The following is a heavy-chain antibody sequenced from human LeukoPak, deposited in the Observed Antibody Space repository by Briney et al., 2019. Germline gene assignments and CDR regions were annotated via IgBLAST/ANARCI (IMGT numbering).Heavy chain of an antibody. D-gene: IGHD2-2*01. Sequence: ASVKVSCKASGGTFSSYAISWVRQAPGQGLEWMGWMNPNSGNTGYAQKFQGRVTMTRDTSTSTVYMELSSLRSEDTAVYYCARGHRVVPAAIGYYYYGMDVWGQGTTVTVSS. CDR3: ARGHRVVPAAIGYYYYGMDV. J-gene: IGHJ6*02. CDR1: GGTFSSYA. CDR2: MNPNSGNT. V-gene: IGHV1-8*02.